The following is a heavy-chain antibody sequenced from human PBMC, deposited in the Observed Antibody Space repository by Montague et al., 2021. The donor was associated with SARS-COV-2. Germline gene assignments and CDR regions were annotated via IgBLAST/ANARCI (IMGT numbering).Heavy chain of an antibody. CDR3: ARWDPQTLTLIGLRGKSASDY. V-gene: IGHV4-34*01. J-gene: IGHJ4*02. D-gene: IGHD4-23*01. CDR1: GGSFSGYY. Sequence: SETLSLTCAVYGGSFSGYYWIWIRQSPGKGLEWIAEISHSGTTNYNFNPSLRSRVTISVDTSKSQFSLKLSSVTAADTGVYYCARWDPQTLTLIGLRGKSASDYWGQGTLVTVSS. CDR2: ISHSGTT.